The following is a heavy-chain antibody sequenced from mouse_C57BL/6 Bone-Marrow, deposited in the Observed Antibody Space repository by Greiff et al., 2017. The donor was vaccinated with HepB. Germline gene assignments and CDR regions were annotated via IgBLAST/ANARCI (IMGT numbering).Heavy chain of an antibody. CDR1: GFSLTSYA. CDR3: ARRVNSSGFLDFDV. CDR2: IWTGGGT. D-gene: IGHD3-2*02. J-gene: IGHJ1*03. V-gene: IGHV2-9-1*01. Sequence: QVQLKESGPGLVAPSQSLSITCTVSGFSLTSYAISWVRQPPGKGLEWLGVIWTGGGTNYNSALKYRLSISKDNSKSQVFLKMNSLQTDDTARDYCARRVNSSGFLDFDVWGTGTTVTVSS.